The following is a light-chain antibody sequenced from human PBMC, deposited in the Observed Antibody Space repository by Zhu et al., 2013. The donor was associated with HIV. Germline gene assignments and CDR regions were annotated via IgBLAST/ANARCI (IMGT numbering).Light chain of an antibody. CDR1: SSDIGDYNS. Sequence: QSALTQPASVSGSPGQSITISCTGTSSDIGDYNSVSWYQQYPGKAPKLMIYEVRNRPSGVPDRFSGSKSGTSATLDITGLQTGDEADYYCQSYDSSLSGVVFGGGTKLTVL. V-gene: IGLV2-14*01. CDR3: QSYDSSLSGVV. CDR2: EVR. J-gene: IGLJ2*01.